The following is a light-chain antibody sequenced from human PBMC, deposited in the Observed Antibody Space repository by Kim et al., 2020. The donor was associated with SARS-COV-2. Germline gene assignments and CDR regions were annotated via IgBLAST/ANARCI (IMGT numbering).Light chain of an antibody. V-gene: IGKV1-39*01. Sequence: DIQMTQSPSSLSASVGDRVTITCRTTQSISSHLNWYQQKPGRAPKLLISAASTLQGGVPSRFSGSGSETDFTLTISSLQPEDFATYFGQQSDTTPCTFGPGSKVYI. CDR3: QQSDTTPCT. J-gene: IGKJ3*01. CDR1: QSISSH. CDR2: AAS.